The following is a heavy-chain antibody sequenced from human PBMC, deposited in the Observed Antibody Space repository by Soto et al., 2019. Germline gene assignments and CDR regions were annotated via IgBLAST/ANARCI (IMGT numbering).Heavy chain of an antibody. V-gene: IGHV3-11*01. CDR2: ISNSGDHI. CDR1: GFTFSDYY. D-gene: IGHD6-13*01. CDR3: AGGTSIRAGWYDH. J-gene: IGHJ5*02. Sequence: QVQLEESGGGLVKPGGSLRLTCAASGFTFSDYYMTWIRQAPGKGLEWVSYISNSGDHIYYADSLKGRFTISRDNAKNSLYLQMNSLRAEDTAVYYCAGGTSIRAGWYDHWCQGTLVTVS.